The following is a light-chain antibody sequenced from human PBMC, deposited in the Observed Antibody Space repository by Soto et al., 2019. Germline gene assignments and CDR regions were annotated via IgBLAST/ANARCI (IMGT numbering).Light chain of an antibody. CDR3: QQYGSSSYT. CDR2: GAS. CDR1: QRVSSSY. Sequence: EIVLTQSPGTLSLSPGERATLSCRASQRVSSSYLAWYQQKPGQAPRLLIYGASGRATGIPDRFSGSGSGTDFTLTISRLEPEDFAVYYCQQYGSSSYTFGQGTKLEIK. V-gene: IGKV3-20*01. J-gene: IGKJ2*01.